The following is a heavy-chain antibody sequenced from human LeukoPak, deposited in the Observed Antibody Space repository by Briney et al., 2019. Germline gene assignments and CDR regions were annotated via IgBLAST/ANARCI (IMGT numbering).Heavy chain of an antibody. Sequence: GGSLRLSCAASGFTFSSYATSWVRQAPGKGLEWVSAIGGSGGSTYYADSVKGRFTISRDNSKNTLYLQMNSLRAEDTAVYYCAKTRHYYDSSGYYFSYWGQGTLVTVSS. V-gene: IGHV3-23*01. D-gene: IGHD3-22*01. CDR3: AKTRHYYDSSGYYFSY. J-gene: IGHJ4*02. CDR2: IGGSGGST. CDR1: GFTFSSYA.